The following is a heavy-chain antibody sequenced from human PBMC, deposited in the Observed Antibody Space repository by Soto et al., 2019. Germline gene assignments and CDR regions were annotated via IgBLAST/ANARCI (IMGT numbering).Heavy chain of an antibody. CDR3: ARDDAYDSSRSTKRNDAFDI. CDR2: ISSSGSTI. Sequence: GGSLRLSCAASGFTFSSYEMNWVRQAPGKGLEWVSYISSSGSTIYYADSVKGRFTISRDNARNSLYLQMNSLRAEDTAVYYCARDDAYDSSRSTKRNDAFDIWGQGTMVTVSS. J-gene: IGHJ3*02. CDR1: GFTFSSYE. V-gene: IGHV3-48*03. D-gene: IGHD3-22*01.